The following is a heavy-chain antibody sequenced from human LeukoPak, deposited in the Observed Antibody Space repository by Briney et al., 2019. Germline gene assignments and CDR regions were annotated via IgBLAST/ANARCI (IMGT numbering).Heavy chain of an antibody. CDR1: GGSISSYY. J-gene: IGHJ5*02. Sequence: PETLSLTCTVSGGSISSYYWSWIRQPPGQGLEWIAYIHSSGYTNYNPSLQSRVTISVDTSKNQFSLKVSSVTAADTAVYYCAKRQGPNSGSYDYFDPWGQGTLVTVSS. D-gene: IGHD1-26*01. CDR2: IHSSGYT. V-gene: IGHV4-4*09. CDR3: AKRQGPNSGSYDYFDP.